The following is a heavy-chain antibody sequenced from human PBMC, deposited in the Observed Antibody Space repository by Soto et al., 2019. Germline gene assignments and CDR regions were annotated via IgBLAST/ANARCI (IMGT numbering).Heavy chain of an antibody. CDR2: ISSNGGST. CDR1: GFTFSSYA. J-gene: IGHJ6*02. V-gene: IGHV3-64D*08. D-gene: IGHD3-10*01. Sequence: GGSLRLSCSASGFTFSSYAMHWVRQAPGEGLEYVSAISSNGGSTYYADSVKGRFTISRDNSKNTLYLQMSSLRAEDTAVYYCVKDEAAGSGSYYYYYYGMDVWGQGNTVTVSS. CDR3: VKDEAAGSGSYYYYYYGMDV.